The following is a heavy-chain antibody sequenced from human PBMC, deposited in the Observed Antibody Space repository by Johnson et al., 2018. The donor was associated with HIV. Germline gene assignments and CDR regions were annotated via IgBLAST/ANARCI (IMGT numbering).Heavy chain of an antibody. CDR3: TICITMILVFTTDAFDI. CDR1: AFTFGNVW. D-gene: IGHD3-22*01. CDR2: IKSKIDGGTT. V-gene: IGHV3-15*01. Sequence: VQLVESGGGVVKPGGSLRLSCVVSAFTFGNVWMNWVRQAPGKGLEWVGRIKSKIDGGTTDYAAPVKGRFTITRDDSKNTLHLQMNSLKTEDTAVYYCTICITMILVFTTDAFDIWGQGTMVTVSS. J-gene: IGHJ3*02.